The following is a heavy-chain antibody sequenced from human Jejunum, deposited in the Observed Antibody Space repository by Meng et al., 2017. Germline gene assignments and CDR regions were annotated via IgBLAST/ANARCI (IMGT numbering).Heavy chain of an antibody. V-gene: IGHV1-46*01. D-gene: IGHD3-10*01. J-gene: IGHJ4*02. CDR3: ARDSGSHSPDY. CDR2: IYPSGDST. Sequence: ASVKVSCKTSGYRFTNHYMHWVRQAPGQGLEWMGIIYPSGDSTKYAHNFQGRVTMTRDTSTSIDYMELSSLTSDDTAVYCCARDSGSHSPDYWGQGTLVTVSS. CDR1: GYRFTNHY.